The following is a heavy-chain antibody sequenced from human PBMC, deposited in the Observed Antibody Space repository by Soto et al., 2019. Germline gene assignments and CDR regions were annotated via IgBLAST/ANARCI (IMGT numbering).Heavy chain of an antibody. CDR1: GVKFSDYW. V-gene: IGHV3-7*03. CDR2: IKHDTSEA. D-gene: IGHD3-16*02. J-gene: IGHJ4*02. Sequence: VSLRLSCAASGVKFSDYWMSWVRQAPGKGLEWVGNIKHDTSEAHYADSVKGRFTITRDNIKNFLFLQMNGLRSDDTASYYCARDGLLFSGPYRPSRFDYWGLGTLVTVSS. CDR3: ARDGLLFSGPYRPSRFDY.